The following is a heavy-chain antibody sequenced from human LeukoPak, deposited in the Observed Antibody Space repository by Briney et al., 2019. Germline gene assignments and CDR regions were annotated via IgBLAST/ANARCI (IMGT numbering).Heavy chain of an antibody. D-gene: IGHD6-19*01. Sequence: GGSLRLSCAVSGFTFSSYWIHWVRQAPGKGLEWVSSISSSSSYIYYADSVKGRFTISRDNAKNSLYLQMNSLRAEDTAVYYCARVEAVAGTLDYWGQGTLVTVSS. J-gene: IGHJ4*02. CDR1: GFTFSSYW. CDR2: ISSSSSYI. CDR3: ARVEAVAGTLDY. V-gene: IGHV3-21*01.